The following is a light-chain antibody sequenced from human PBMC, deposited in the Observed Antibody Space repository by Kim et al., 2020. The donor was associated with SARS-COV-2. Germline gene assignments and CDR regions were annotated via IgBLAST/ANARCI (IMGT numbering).Light chain of an antibody. Sequence: SSELTQDPTVSVALGQTVRITCQGDSLRSYSANWYQQKPGQAPVLVIYGKNKRPSGIPDRFSGSSSGNTASLTITGAQAEDEADYYCDSRDSSDNHLVFGGGTNRT. CDR3: DSRDSSDNHLV. J-gene: IGLJ3*02. CDR1: SLRSYS. CDR2: GKN. V-gene: IGLV3-19*01.